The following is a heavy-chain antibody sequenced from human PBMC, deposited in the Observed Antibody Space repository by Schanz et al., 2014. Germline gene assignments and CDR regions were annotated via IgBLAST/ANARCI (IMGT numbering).Heavy chain of an antibody. CDR3: ARPSDSSWYMDV. D-gene: IGHD2-21*02. CDR1: GFTFSGYA. CDR2: IVGGGGRT. Sequence: EVQLLESGGGLVQPGGSLRISCAASGFTFSGYAMSWVRQAPGKGLEWVSSIVGGGGRTYYADSVKGRFTISRDNSKNTVNLQMNSLRAEDTAVYYCARPSDSSWYMDVWGKGTTVTVSS. J-gene: IGHJ6*03. V-gene: IGHV3-23*01.